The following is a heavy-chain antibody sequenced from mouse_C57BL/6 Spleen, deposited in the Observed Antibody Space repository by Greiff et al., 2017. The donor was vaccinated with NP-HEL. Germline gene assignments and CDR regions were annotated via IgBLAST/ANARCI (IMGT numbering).Heavy chain of an antibody. CDR2: IWSDGST. Sequence: QVQLKESGPGLVAPSQSLSITCTVSGFSLTSYGVHWVRQPPGKGLEWLVVIWSDGSTTYNSALKSRLSISKDNSKSQVFLKMNSLQTDDTAMYYCARDYDYDEDYAMDYWGQGTSVTVSS. V-gene: IGHV2-6*03. CDR3: ARDYDYDEDYAMDY. J-gene: IGHJ4*01. CDR1: GFSLTSYG. D-gene: IGHD2-4*01.